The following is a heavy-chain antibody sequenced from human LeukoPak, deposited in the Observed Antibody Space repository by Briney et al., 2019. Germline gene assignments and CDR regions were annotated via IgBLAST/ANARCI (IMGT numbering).Heavy chain of an antibody. D-gene: IGHD2-2*01. J-gene: IGHJ6*02. CDR2: ISYDGSNK. Sequence: PGGSLRLSCAASGFTFSSYAMHWVRQAPGKGLEWVAVISYDGSNKYYADSVKGRFTISRDNSKNTLYQQMNSLRAEDTAVYYCAREWYCSSTSCPYYYYGMDVWGQGTTVTVSS. CDR3: AREWYCSSTSCPYYYYGMDV. CDR1: GFTFSSYA. V-gene: IGHV3-30*04.